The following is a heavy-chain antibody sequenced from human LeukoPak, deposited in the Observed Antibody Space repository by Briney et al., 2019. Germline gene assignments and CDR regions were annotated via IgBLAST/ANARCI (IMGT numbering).Heavy chain of an antibody. CDR1: GGTFSSYA. CDR3: ARGGYSYGYGFPDLDY. V-gene: IGHV1-69*05. J-gene: IGHJ4*02. CDR2: IIPIFGTA. D-gene: IGHD5-18*01. Sequence: ASVNVSCKASGGTFSSYAISWVRQAPGQGLEWMGRIIPIFGTANYAQKFQGRVTITTDESTSTAYMELSSLRSEDTAVYYCARGGYSYGYGFPDLDYWGQGTLVTVSS.